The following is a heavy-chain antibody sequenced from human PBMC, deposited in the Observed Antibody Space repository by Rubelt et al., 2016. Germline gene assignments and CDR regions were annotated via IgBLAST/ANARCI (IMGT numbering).Heavy chain of an antibody. Sequence: VQLVESGGGLGQPGGSLRLSCAASGFTFSSYTMAWVRQGPGKGLEWVAVISYDGSNKYYADSVKGRYTISRDNYTNTLYLQMNSLRVEDTAVYDCARARDYYYYHMDVWGQGTTVTVSS. J-gene: IGHJ6*02. CDR3: ARARDYYYYHMDV. V-gene: IGHV3-30*04. CDR2: ISYDGSNK. CDR1: GFTFSSYT.